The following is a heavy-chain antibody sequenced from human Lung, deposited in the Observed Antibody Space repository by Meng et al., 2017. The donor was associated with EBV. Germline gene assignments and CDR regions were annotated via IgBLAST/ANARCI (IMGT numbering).Heavy chain of an antibody. J-gene: IGHJ4*02. CDR1: GGSISSGGYY. CDR2: IYYSGRT. V-gene: IGHV4-30-4*01. CDR3: ARAPYGSGVDY. Sequence: VRRPDSGPGMVKPSQTLSLPGAVSGGSISSGGYYWSWIRQSPGKGLEWIGHIYYSGRTYYNPSLKSRVTISADTSKNQFSLKLSSVTAADTAVYYCARAPYGSGVDYWGQGTLVTVSS. D-gene: IGHD3-10*01.